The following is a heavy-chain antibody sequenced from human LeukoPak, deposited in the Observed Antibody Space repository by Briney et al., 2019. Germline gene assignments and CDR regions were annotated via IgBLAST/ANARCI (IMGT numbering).Heavy chain of an antibody. CDR2: ISSSGSTI. J-gene: IGHJ4*02. D-gene: IGHD3-10*01. Sequence: PGGSLRLSCAASGFTYSSYEMNWVRQAPGKGLEWVSYISSSGSTIYYADSVKGRFTISRDNAKNSLYLQMNSLRAEDTAVYYCARVSFMVRGVTNDDYWGQGTLVTVSS. CDR3: ARVSFMVRGVTNDDY. CDR1: GFTYSSYE. V-gene: IGHV3-48*03.